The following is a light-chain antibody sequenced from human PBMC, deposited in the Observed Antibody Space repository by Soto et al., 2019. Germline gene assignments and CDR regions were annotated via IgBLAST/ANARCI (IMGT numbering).Light chain of an antibody. CDR1: PGIYSF. CDR2: AAS. Sequence: IQLTQSPSSLSASVGDRVTITCRASPGIYSFLAWYQQKPGKAPKLLIYAASTLQSGVPSRFSGSGSGTDVTLTISSLQSEDFAVYYCQQYDNWPSALTFGGGTKVEIK. CDR3: QQYDNWPSALT. J-gene: IGKJ4*01. V-gene: IGKV1-9*01.